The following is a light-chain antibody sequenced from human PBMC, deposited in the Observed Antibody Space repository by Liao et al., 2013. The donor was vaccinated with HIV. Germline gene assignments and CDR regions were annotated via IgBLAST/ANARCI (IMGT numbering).Light chain of an antibody. J-gene: IGLJ2*01. V-gene: IGLV3-1*01. Sequence: SYELTQPSSVSVSPGQTASITCPGDKLGDKYACWYQQKPGQSPVLVIYQDSKRPSGIPERFSGSNSGNTATLTISGTQAMDEADYYCQAWDSSTGVFGGGTKLTVL. CDR2: QDS. CDR1: KLGDKY. CDR3: QAWDSSTGV.